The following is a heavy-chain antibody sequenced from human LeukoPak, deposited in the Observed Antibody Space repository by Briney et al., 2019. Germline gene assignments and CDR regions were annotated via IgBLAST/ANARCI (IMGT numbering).Heavy chain of an antibody. J-gene: IGHJ4*02. D-gene: IGHD2-21*02. CDR2: ISYDGSNK. CDR3: ARDLAYCGGDCAHFDY. CDR1: GFTFSSYG. V-gene: IGHV3-30*03. Sequence: PGRSLRLSCAASGFTFSSYGMHWVRQAPGKGREWVAVISYDGSNKYYADSVKGRFTISRDNAKNSLYLQMNSLRDEDTAVYYCARDLAYCGGDCAHFDYWGQGTLVTVSS.